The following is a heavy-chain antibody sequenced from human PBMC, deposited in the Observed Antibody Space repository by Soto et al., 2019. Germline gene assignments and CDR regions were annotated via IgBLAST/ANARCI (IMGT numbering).Heavy chain of an antibody. D-gene: IGHD4-17*01. J-gene: IGHJ4*02. CDR3: IRGDGDRNGGHGDLGRQ. CDR2: MNMDGSRT. V-gene: IGHV3-74*02. CDR1: GFTFSNYG. Sequence: EVQLVESGGGLVQPGGSLRLCCAASGFTFSNYGMHWVRQAPGKGLVWVSRMNMDGSRTSYADYAKGRFTISRADAKSTMYLQMKQLRAEATAVYFFIRGDGDRNGGHGDLGRQWGQGTVVTVSS.